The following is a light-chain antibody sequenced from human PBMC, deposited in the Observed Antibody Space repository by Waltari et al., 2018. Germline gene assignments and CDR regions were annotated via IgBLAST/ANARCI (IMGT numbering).Light chain of an antibody. V-gene: IGKV1-39*01. CDR1: QSINRY. CDR3: QQYGNWYT. J-gene: IGKJ2*01. Sequence: DIQITQSPSSLSASVGDRVTITCRASQSINRYLHWYQQKPGKAPKLLIYAASSLQSGVPSRFSVSGSGTDFTLTISSLQSEDFAVYYCQQYGNWYTFGQGTKLQIK. CDR2: AAS.